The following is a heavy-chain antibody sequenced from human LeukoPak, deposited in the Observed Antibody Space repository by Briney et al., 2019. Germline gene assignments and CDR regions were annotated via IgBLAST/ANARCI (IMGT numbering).Heavy chain of an antibody. CDR3: ARDTSSSHYYLYVMDV. CDR1: GGSISSYY. Sequence: PSVTLSLTCTVSGGSISSYYWSWLRQPPGKGLEWIGYIYYIGSTNVNPSLKSRVTISVDTSKNQYSQKVSSVTAADTAVYYCARDTSSSHYYLYVMDVWGQGTTVTVSS. D-gene: IGHD2-15*01. CDR2: IYYIGST. J-gene: IGHJ6*02. V-gene: IGHV4-59*01.